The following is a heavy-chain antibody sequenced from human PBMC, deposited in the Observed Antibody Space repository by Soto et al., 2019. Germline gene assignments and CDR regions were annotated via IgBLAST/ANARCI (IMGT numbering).Heavy chain of an antibody. CDR3: ARAPVRHHGRLLEGD. Sequence: QVQLQESGPRLVKPSQTLSLTCTVSGGSISSGGYYWSWIRQHPGKGLEWIGYIYYSGSTYYNPSLKSRVTISVDTSKNQFSLKLSSVTAADTAVYYCARAPVRHHGRLLEGDWGQGTLVTVSS. D-gene: IGHD2-21*02. CDR1: GGSISSGGYY. V-gene: IGHV4-31*03. J-gene: IGHJ4*02. CDR2: IYYSGST.